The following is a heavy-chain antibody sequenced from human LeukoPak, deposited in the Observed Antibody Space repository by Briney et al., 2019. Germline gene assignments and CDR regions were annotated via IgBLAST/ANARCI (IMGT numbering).Heavy chain of an antibody. CDR2: IYSGGST. CDR1: GFTVSSNY. Sequence: GGSLRLSCAASGFTVSSNYMSWVRQAPGKGLEWVSIIYSGGSTYYADSVKGRFTISRDNSKNTLYLQMNSLRAEDTAVYYCAREYGDYSKGTYYYYYMDVWGKGTTVTISS. D-gene: IGHD4-17*01. J-gene: IGHJ6*03. V-gene: IGHV3-66*02. CDR3: AREYGDYSKGTYYYYYMDV.